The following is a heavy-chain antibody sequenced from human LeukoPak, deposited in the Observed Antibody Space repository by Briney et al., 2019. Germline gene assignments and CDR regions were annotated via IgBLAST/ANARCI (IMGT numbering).Heavy chain of an antibody. CDR1: GFTFSDYN. CDR3: ARDVDTGLVTPPLDY. J-gene: IGHJ4*02. V-gene: IGHV3-48*02. D-gene: IGHD5-18*01. Sequence: GSLRLSCTAPGFTFSDYNMNWVRQAPGKGLEWISYISSRSSTIYYADSVKGRFTISRDNAQNSLHLQMNSLRDEDTAVYYCARDVDTGLVTPPLDYWGQGTLVTVSS. CDR2: ISSRSSTI.